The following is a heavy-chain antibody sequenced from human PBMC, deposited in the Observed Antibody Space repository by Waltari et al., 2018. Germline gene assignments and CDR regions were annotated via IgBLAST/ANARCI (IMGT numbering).Heavy chain of an antibody. CDR1: GGTFRSYT. CDR3: ARVGGIAALSVMDV. V-gene: IGHV1-69*02. D-gene: IGHD6-13*01. CDR2: IIPILGIA. J-gene: IGHJ6*04. Sequence: QVQLVQSGAEVKKPGSSVKVSCKASGGTFRSYTISWVRQAPGQGLEWMGRIIPILGIANYAQKFQGRVTITADKSTSTAYMELSSLRSEDTAVYYCARVGGIAALSVMDVWGKGTTVTVSS.